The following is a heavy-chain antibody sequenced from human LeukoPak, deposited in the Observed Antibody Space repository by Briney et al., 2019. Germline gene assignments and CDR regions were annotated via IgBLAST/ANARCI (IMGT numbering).Heavy chain of an antibody. CDR1: GFTFSSYA. V-gene: IGHV3-23*01. Sequence: PGGSLRLSCSVSGFTFSSYAMSWVRQAPGKGLEWVSGIGVSGGSTYYADSVKGRFTISRDNSKNTLYLQMNSLRAEDTAVYYCAKRYCSNTTCYYYMDVWGKGTTVTVSS. CDR2: IGVSGGST. J-gene: IGHJ6*03. D-gene: IGHD2-2*01. CDR3: AKRYCSNTTCYYYMDV.